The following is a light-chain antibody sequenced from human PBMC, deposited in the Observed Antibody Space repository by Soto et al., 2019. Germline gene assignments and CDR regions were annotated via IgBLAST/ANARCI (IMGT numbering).Light chain of an antibody. CDR3: AEWDDSLNGYV. J-gene: IGLJ1*01. Sequence: QSVLTQPPSASGTPGQRVTISCSGGSSNIGTNAVNWYQQLPGTAPTLLIYNNNQRPSGVPDRFSGSKSGTSASLAISGLQSEDEADYYCAEWDDSLNGYVFGTGTKVTVL. CDR2: NNN. V-gene: IGLV1-44*01. CDR1: SSNIGTNA.